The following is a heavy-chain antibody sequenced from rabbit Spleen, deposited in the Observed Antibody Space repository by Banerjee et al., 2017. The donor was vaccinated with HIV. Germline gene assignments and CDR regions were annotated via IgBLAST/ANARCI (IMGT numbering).Heavy chain of an antibody. D-gene: IGHD4-1*01. CDR2: IYGGSSGST. CDR1: GFDLNAYYY. J-gene: IGHJ4*01. Sequence: QSLEESGGGLVKPGGTLTLTCKTSGFDLNAYYYMCWVRQAPGKGLEWIACIYGGSSGSTYYASWAKGRFTISKTSSTTVTLQMTSLTAADTATYFCARETSSGWGVVSYYFNLWGPGTLVTVS. CDR3: ARETSSGWGVVSYYFNL. V-gene: IGHV1S40*01.